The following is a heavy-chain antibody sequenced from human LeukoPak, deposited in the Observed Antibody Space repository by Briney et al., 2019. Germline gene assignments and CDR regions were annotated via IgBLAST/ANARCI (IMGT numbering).Heavy chain of an antibody. V-gene: IGHV1-2*02. J-gene: IGHJ4*02. D-gene: IGHD3-9*01. CDR3: ARPRRSTGFDY. CDR2: IKPNSGGT. CDR1: GYTFTGYY. Sequence: ASVKVSCKASGYTFTGYYMHWVRQAPGQGLEWMGWIKPNSGGTNYAQKFQGRVTMTRDTSISTAYMELSRLRPDDTPVYYCARPRRSTGFDYWGQGTLVTVSS.